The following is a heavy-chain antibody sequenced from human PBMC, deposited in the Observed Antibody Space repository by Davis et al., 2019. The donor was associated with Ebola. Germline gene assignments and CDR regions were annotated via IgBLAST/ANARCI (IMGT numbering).Heavy chain of an antibody. CDR2: ISSSGSTI. D-gene: IGHD5-18*01. CDR1: GFTFSDYY. Sequence: GGSLRLSCAASGFTFSDYYMSWIRKAPGKGLEWVSYISSSGSTIYYADSVKGRFTISRDNAKNSLYLQMNSLRAEDTAVYYCAKWLIQLWARYGMDVWGQGTTVTVSS. V-gene: IGHV3-11*01. CDR3: AKWLIQLWARYGMDV. J-gene: IGHJ6*02.